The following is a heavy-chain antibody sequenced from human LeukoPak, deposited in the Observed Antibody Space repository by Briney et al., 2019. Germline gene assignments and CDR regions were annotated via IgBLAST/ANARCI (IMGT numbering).Heavy chain of an antibody. CDR1: GFTFSSYA. CDR3: ARGDSSGYYYPIDY. Sequence: GGSLRLSCAASGFTFSSYAMSWVRQAPGKGLEWVSAISGSGGSTYYADSVKGRFTISRDNSKNTLYLQMNSLRAEDTAVYYCARGDSSGYYYPIDYWGQGTLVTVSS. CDR2: ISGSGGST. V-gene: IGHV3-23*01. J-gene: IGHJ4*02. D-gene: IGHD3-22*01.